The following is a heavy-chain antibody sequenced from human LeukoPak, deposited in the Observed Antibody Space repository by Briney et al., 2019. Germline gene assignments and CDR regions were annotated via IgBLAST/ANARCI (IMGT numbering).Heavy chain of an antibody. CDR1: GGSFSGYY. D-gene: IGHD3-22*01. CDR3: ARGGDSSGYLNYYYYGMDV. CDR2: INHSGST. J-gene: IGHJ6*02. V-gene: IGHV4-34*01. Sequence: PSETLSLTCAVYGGSFSGYYWSWIRQPPGKGLEWIGEINHSGSTYYNPSLKSRVTISVDRSKNQFSLKLSSVTAADTAVYYCARGGDSSGYLNYYYYGMDVWGQGTTVTVSS.